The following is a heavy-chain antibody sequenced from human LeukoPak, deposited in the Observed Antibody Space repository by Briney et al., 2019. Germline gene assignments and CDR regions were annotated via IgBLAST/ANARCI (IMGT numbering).Heavy chain of an antibody. CDR2: ITSKPNSYAT. V-gene: IGHV3-73*01. CDR1: GFTFSGSV. Sequence: GGSLRLSCAASGFTFSGSVMHWVRQASGKGLEWVGRITSKPNSYATVYAASVKGRFTISSDDSKNAAYLQMNSLKTEDTAVYYCTGGSGWYSPDYWGQGTLVTVSS. J-gene: IGHJ4*02. D-gene: IGHD6-19*01. CDR3: TGGSGWYSPDY.